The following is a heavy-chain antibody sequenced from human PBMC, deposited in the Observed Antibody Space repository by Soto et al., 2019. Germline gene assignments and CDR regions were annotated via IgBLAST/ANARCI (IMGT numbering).Heavy chain of an antibody. CDR2: ISSSGSTI. Sequence: EVQLVESGGGLVQPGGSLRLSCAASGFTFSSYEMNWVRQAPGKGLEWVSYISSSGSTIYYAESVKGRFTISRDNPKNSRYLQMNSLRAEDTAVYYCASCVEMATTTTDYWGQGTLVTVSS. V-gene: IGHV3-48*03. CDR1: GFTFSSYE. J-gene: IGHJ4*02. D-gene: IGHD5-12*01. CDR3: ASCVEMATTTTDY.